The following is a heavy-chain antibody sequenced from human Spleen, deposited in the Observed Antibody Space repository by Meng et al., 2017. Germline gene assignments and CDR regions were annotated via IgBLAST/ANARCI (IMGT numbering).Heavy chain of an antibody. Sequence: ASLKVSCKASGYTFTSYDINWVRQAPGQGLEWMGWIYSGNTNYAQKFQGRVSMTTDTYTTTAYMELRSLRSYDTAVYFCARWSIAADGTGDFWGQGTLVTVSS. CDR2: IYSGNT. V-gene: IGHV1-18*01. CDR1: GYTFTSYD. D-gene: IGHD6-13*01. CDR3: ARWSIAADGTGDF. J-gene: IGHJ4*02.